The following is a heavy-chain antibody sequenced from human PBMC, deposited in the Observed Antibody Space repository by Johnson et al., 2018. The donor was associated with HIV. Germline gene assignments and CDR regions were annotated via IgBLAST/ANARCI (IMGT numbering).Heavy chain of an antibody. J-gene: IGHJ3*02. V-gene: IGHV3-33*06. CDR2: IWYEGSNK. CDR3: AQYPGKDHGGNSGGFDI. CDR1: GFTFSYYG. D-gene: IGHD4/OR15-4a*01. Sequence: QVHLVESGGGVVQPGKSLRLSCAVSGFTFSYYGMHWVRQAPGKGLEWVAVIWYEGSNKFYADSVKGRFTISRDNSKNTVYLQMNSLRVEDTGGYYGAQYPGKDHGGNSGGFDIWGQGTMVTVSS.